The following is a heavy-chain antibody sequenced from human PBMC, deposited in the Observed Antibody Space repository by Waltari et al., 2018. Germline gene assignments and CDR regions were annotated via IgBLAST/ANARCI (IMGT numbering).Heavy chain of an antibody. CDR1: GGTFSSST. Sequence: QVQLVQSGAAVKKPGSSVQVSCKASGGTFSSSTISWVRQAPGQGLEWMGRIIPILGIANYAKKFQGRVTITADKSTSTAYMELSSLRSEDTAVYYCARSLAVAGSDGAFDIWGQGTMVTVSS. D-gene: IGHD6-19*01. CDR3: ARSLAVAGSDGAFDI. CDR2: IIPILGIA. V-gene: IGHV1-69*02. J-gene: IGHJ3*02.